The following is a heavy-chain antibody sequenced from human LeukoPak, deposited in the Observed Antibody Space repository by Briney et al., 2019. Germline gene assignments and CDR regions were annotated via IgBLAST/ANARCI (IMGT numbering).Heavy chain of an antibody. D-gene: IGHD6-6*01. CDR2: INPNSGGT. J-gene: IGHJ4*02. CDR1: GYTFPGYY. V-gene: IGHV1-2*02. CDR3: AREHSSSSGKVFDY. Sequence: ASVKVSCKASGYTFPGYYMHWVRQAPGQGLEWMGWINPNSGGTNYAQKFQGRVTMTRDTSISAAYMELSRLRSDDTAVYYCAREHSSSSGKVFDYWGQGTLVTVSS.